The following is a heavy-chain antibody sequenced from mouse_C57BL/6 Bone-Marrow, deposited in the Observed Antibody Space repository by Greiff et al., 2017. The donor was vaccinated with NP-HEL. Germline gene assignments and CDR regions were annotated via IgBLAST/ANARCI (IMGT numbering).Heavy chain of an antibody. Sequence: QVQLQQPGAELVRPGTSVKLSCKASGYTFTSYWMHWVKQRPGQGLEWIGVIDPSDSYTNYNQKFKGKATLTVDTSSSTAYMQLSSLTSEDSAVYYCARWGSYYSNYIAMDYWGQGNSVTVSS. D-gene: IGHD2-5*01. CDR2: IDPSDSYT. V-gene: IGHV1-59*01. J-gene: IGHJ4*01. CDR1: GYTFTSYW. CDR3: ARWGSYYSNYIAMDY.